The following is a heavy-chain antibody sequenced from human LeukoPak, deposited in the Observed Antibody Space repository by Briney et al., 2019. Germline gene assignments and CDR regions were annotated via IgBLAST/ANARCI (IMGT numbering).Heavy chain of an antibody. CDR3: TVNYCSGGSCYML. Sequence: GGSLRLSCAASGFTFSGSVMHWVRQASGKGLEWVGRTRSKSNNYATAYAASVKGRFTISRDDSKNMAYLQMNSLKTEDTAVYYCTVNYCSGGSCYMLWGQGTLVTVSS. CDR2: TRSKSNNYAT. D-gene: IGHD2-15*01. CDR1: GFTFSGSV. J-gene: IGHJ4*02. V-gene: IGHV3-73*01.